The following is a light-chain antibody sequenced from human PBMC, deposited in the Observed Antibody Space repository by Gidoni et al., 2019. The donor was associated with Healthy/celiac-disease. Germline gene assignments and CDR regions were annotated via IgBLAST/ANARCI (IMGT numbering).Light chain of an antibody. CDR1: QDISNY. CDR2: DAS. CDR3: QQYDNLPPLT. V-gene: IGKV1-33*01. J-gene: IGKJ4*01. Sequence: IQMTQSPSSLSASVGDRVTITCQASQDISNYLNWYQQKPGKAPKLLIYDASNLETGFPSRFSGSGSGTDFTFTISSLQPEDIATYYCQQYDNLPPLTFGGGTKVEIK.